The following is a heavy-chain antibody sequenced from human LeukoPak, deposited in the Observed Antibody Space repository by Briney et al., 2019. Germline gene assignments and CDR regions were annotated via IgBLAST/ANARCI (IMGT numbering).Heavy chain of an antibody. J-gene: IGHJ3*02. CDR1: GYSFTSYW. D-gene: IGHD2-2*01. CDR2: IYPGDSDT. V-gene: IGHV5-51*03. Sequence: KPGESLKISCKGSGYSFTSYWIGWVRQMPGKGLEWMGIIYPGDSDTRYSPSFQGQVTISADKSISTAYLQWSSLKASDTAMYYCARLSCSSTSCSDAFDIWGQGTMVTVSS. CDR3: ARLSCSSTSCSDAFDI.